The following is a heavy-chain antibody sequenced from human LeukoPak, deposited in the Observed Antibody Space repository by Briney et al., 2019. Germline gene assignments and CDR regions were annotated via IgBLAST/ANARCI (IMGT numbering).Heavy chain of an antibody. J-gene: IGHJ4*02. CDR3: ARDSLNDEGSSYFFDQ. CDR2: ISKSSDRI. V-gene: IGHV3-48*04. D-gene: IGHD2-2*01. CDR1: GFTFSSYS. Sequence: GGSLRLSCAASGFTFSSYSMNWVRQAPGKGLEWVSYISKSSDRIYHADSVKGRFTISRDNAKNSLYLQMDSLRAEDTAVYYCARDSLNDEGSSYFFDQWGQGTLVTVPS.